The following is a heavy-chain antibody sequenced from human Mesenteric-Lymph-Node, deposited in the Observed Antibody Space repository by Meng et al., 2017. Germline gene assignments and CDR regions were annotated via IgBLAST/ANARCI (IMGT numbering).Heavy chain of an antibody. V-gene: IGHV2-70*04. CDR2: IDWDDDK. CDR3: ARIAMVRGDDAFDI. CDR1: GFSLSTSGMR. D-gene: IGHD3-10*01. Sequence: SGPTLVKPTQTLTLTCTFSGFSLSTSGMRVSWIRQLPGKALEWLARIDWDDDKFYSTSLKTRLTISKDTSKNQVVLTMTNMDPVDTATYYCARIAMVRGDDAFDIWGQGTMVTVSS. J-gene: IGHJ3*02.